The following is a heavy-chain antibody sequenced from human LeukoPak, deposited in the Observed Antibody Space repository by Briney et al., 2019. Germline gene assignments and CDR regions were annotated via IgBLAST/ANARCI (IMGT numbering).Heavy chain of an antibody. D-gene: IGHD6-13*01. V-gene: IGHV3-23*01. CDR2: IGGSGGST. CDR1: GFTFSSYA. CDR3: AKVNKGTAAAAYYFDY. J-gene: IGHJ4*02. Sequence: GGSLRLSCAASGFTFSSYAMHWVRQAPGKGLEWVSAIGGSGGSTFYADSVKGRFTVSRDNSKNTLYLQMNSLRADDTAVYYCAKVNKGTAAAAYYFDYWGQGTLVTVSS.